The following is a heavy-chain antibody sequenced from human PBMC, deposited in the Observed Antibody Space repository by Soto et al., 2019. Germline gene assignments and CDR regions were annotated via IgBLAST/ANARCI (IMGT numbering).Heavy chain of an antibody. CDR1: GFTLSGVD. D-gene: IGHD6-6*01. Sequence: ESGGGVVQPGTSLRLSCSASGFTLSGVDMHWVRQAPGKGLEWVAVMSYDGRNQYYADSVKGRFTVSRDSSKSTLYLQMNSLRTEDAAVYYCAKGGWYTSSSRSDCWGQGTLVTVSS. V-gene: IGHV3-30*18. CDR2: MSYDGRNQ. J-gene: IGHJ4*02. CDR3: AKGGWYTSSSRSDC.